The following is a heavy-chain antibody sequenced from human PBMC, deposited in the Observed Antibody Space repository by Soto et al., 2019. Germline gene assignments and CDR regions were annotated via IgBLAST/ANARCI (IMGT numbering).Heavy chain of an antibody. CDR1: GGSISSYY. Sequence: SETLSLTCTVSGGSISSYYWSWIRQPPGKGLEWIGYIYYSGSTNYNPSLKSRVTISVDTSKNQFSPKLSSVTAADTAVYYCARRYSSAFDIWGQGTMVTVSS. D-gene: IGHD6-13*01. V-gene: IGHV4-59*08. CDR3: ARRYSSAFDI. J-gene: IGHJ3*02. CDR2: IYYSGST.